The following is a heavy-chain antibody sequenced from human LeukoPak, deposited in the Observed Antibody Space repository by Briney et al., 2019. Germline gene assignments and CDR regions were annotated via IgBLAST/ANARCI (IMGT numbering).Heavy chain of an antibody. V-gene: IGHV2-5*01. J-gene: IGHJ4*02. CDR1: GFALRTGGEG. CDR2: IYWHDDR. D-gene: IGHD3-22*01. CDR3: AHRRNYYDSSTLDY. Sequence: SGPTLLKPTHTLTLTYTFAGFALRTGGEGVGGIRQPPAKGLGWLTLIYWHDDRRYSPSLRSRLHVTKDTSKNQVVLTVPNMDPVDTATYYCAHRRNYYDSSTLDYWGQGTLVTVSS.